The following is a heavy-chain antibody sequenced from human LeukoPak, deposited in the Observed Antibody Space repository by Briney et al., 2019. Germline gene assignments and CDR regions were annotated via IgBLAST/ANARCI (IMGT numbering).Heavy chain of an antibody. Sequence: SVKVSCKASGGTFSSYAISWVRQAPGQGLEWMGGIIPIFGTANYAQKFQGRVTITADESTSTVYMELSSLRSEDTAVYYCARAYYDSSGPGAYYFDYWGQGTLVTVSS. CDR2: IIPIFGTA. CDR1: GGTFSSYA. D-gene: IGHD3-22*01. CDR3: ARAYYDSSGPGAYYFDY. J-gene: IGHJ4*02. V-gene: IGHV1-69*13.